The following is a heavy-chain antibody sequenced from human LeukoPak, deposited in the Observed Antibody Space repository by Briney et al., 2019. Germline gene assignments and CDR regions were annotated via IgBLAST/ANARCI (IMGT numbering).Heavy chain of an antibody. CDR2: IKQDGSEK. CDR3: ARDSSGWYYFDY. J-gene: IGHJ4*02. V-gene: IGHV3-7*01. CDR1: GFTLSRYW. Sequence: SGGSLRLSCAASGFTLSRYWMSWVSQAPGRGREWVANIKQDGSEKNYVDCVKGRFTISRDNAKNSLYLQMNSLRAEDTAVYYCARDSSGWYYFDYWGQGTLVTVSS. D-gene: IGHD6-19*01.